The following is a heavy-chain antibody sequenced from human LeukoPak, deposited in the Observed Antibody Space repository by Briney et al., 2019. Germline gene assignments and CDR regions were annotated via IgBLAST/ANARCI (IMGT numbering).Heavy chain of an antibody. CDR1: GGSFSGYY. D-gene: IGHD4-17*01. CDR2: INHSGST. J-gene: IGHJ6*02. Sequence: SETLSLTCAVYGGSFSGYYWSWIRQPPGKGLEWIGEINHSGSTNYNPSLKSRVTISVDTSKNQFSLKLSSVTAADTAVYYCARGATVTTLGYYYGMDVWGQGTAVTVSS. V-gene: IGHV4-34*01. CDR3: ARGATVTTLGYYYGMDV.